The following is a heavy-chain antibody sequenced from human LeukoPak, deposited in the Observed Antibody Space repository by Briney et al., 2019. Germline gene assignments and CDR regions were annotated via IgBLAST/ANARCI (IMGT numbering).Heavy chain of an antibody. Sequence: GGSLRLSCAASGFTFSRYSMNWVRQAPGKGLEWVSSISSGSNYIYYADSVKGRFTISRDNAKNSLYLKMNSLRAEDTAVYYCARVPSGYSSTWETDYWGQGTLVTVSS. V-gene: IGHV3-21*01. CDR1: GFTFSRYS. CDR3: ARVPSGYSSTWETDY. J-gene: IGHJ4*02. D-gene: IGHD6-13*01. CDR2: ISSGSNYI.